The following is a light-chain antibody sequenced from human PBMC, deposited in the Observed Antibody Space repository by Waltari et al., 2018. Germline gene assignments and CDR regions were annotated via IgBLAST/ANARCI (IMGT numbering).Light chain of an antibody. Sequence: IVLTQSPGPLSFSPGDPGTFPCRASHSLSSSYLAWYQQRPGQAPRLLIYGSSNGTTGIPDRFSSSGSGTHFTLIISGLEPEDSAVYYCQQFGSSPRGTFGQGTKLEIK. V-gene: IGKV3-20*01. CDR2: GSS. CDR1: HSLSSSY. J-gene: IGKJ2*01. CDR3: QQFGSSPRGT.